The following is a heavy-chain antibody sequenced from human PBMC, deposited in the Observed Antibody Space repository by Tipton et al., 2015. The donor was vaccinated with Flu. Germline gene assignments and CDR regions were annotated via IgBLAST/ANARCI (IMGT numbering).Heavy chain of an antibody. Sequence: QSGAEVKKPGASVKVSCQASGYTFTGYYMHWVRQAPGQGLEWMGWINPNTGGTNYAQNFQGRATMTRDTSINTAYMELSTLRSDDTAMYYCARDKGGGTYTFDVWGQGTMVTVSS. CDR1: GYTFTGYY. CDR2: INPNTGGT. J-gene: IGHJ3*01. CDR3: ARDKGGGTYTFDV. V-gene: IGHV1-2*02. D-gene: IGHD1-1*01.